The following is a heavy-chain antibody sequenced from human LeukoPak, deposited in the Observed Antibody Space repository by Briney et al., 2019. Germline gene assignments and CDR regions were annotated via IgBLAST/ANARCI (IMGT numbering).Heavy chain of an antibody. Sequence: GGSLRLSCAASGFTFSSYGMHWVRQAPGKGLEWVAFIRYDGSNKYYADSVKGRFTISRDNAKNSLYLQMNSLRAEDTAVYYCARVARIAARNGGPSDYWGQGTLVTVSS. D-gene: IGHD6-6*01. CDR2: IRYDGSNK. J-gene: IGHJ4*02. V-gene: IGHV3-30*02. CDR1: GFTFSSYG. CDR3: ARVARIAARNGGPSDY.